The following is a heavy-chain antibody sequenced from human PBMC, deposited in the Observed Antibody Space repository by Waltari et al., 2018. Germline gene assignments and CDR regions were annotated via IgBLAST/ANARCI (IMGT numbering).Heavy chain of an antibody. V-gene: IGHV4-61*08. D-gene: IGHD2-15*01. Sequence: KESGPTLVKPTQSLTLTCTFSGFSLSTSGMGVGWIRQPPGKGLEWIGYIYYSWSTNYNPSLKSRVTISVDTSKNQFSLKLSSVTAADTAVYYCARVGLGYCSGGSCYSSRYFDYWGQGTLVTVSS. CDR2: IYYSWST. CDR3: ARVGLGYCSGGSCYSSRYFDY. CDR1: GFSLSTSGMG. J-gene: IGHJ4*02.